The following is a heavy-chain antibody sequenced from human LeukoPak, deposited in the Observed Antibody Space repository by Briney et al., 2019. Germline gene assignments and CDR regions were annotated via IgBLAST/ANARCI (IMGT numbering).Heavy chain of an antibody. Sequence: SETLSLTCTVSGASVSSASYWSWIRQPPGKGVEWIAHIYNGVNTNYNPSLKSRVTISVDTSKNQFSLRLNSVTAADTAVYYCARSRAFDSGAFDPWGQGSLVTVSS. D-gene: IGHD1-26*01. V-gene: IGHV4-61*01. J-gene: IGHJ5*02. CDR3: ARSRAFDSGAFDP. CDR1: GASVSSASY. CDR2: IYNGVNT.